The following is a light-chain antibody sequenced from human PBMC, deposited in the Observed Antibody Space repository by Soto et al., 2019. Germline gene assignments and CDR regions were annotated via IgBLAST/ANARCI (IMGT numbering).Light chain of an antibody. CDR2: DVS. J-gene: IGLJ2*01. Sequence: QSALTQPASVSGSPGQSITISCTGTSSDVGGYNYVSWYQQHPGKAPKLMIYDVSTRPSGVSNRFSGSKSGNTASLTISGLQAEDEADYYCSSYTSSSTLVVFGGGTNSPS. CDR3: SSYTSSSTLVV. V-gene: IGLV2-14*01. CDR1: SSDVGGYNY.